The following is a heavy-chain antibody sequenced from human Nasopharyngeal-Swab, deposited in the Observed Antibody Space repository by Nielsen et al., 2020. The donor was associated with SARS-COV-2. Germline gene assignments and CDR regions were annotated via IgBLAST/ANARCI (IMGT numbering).Heavy chain of an antibody. J-gene: IGHJ1*01. Sequence: GGSLRPSCVASESTFRDYWMSWVRKAPAKGLEWVASIKQDGSEKNYVDSVKGRFTISRDNAKNSLFLQMDSLRTEDTAFYYCARVGGRTSPMGSWGQCTLVTVSS. CDR3: ARVGGRTSPMGS. CDR1: ESTFRDYW. D-gene: IGHD3-10*01. V-gene: IGHV3-7*01. CDR2: IKQDGSEK.